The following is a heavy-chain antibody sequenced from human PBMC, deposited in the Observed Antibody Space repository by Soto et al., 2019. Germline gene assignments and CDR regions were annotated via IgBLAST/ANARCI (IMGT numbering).Heavy chain of an antibody. Sequence: EVQLAESGGALVQPGRSLRLSCVASGFTFDDYAIHWVRQTPGKGLECVSGLTWNGEVLGYADSVKGRFTISRDNAKNSLYLEMNSLRPEDTALYYCVKDSESSGYLTHLDYWGQGTLVTVSS. CDR1: GFTFDDYA. D-gene: IGHD3-22*01. V-gene: IGHV3-9*01. CDR2: LTWNGEVL. CDR3: VKDSESSGYLTHLDY. J-gene: IGHJ4*02.